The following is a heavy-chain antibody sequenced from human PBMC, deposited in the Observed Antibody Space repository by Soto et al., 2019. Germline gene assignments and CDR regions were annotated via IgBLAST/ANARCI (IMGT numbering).Heavy chain of an antibody. Sequence: VQLVQSGAEVKKPGASVKVSCKASGYTFTSYGITWVRQGPGQGLEWMGWISAYNGDTNYAQKVQGRVTMTTDTYTSTVYMELKSLKSDDTALYFCARDQEYTTSGLYWFDLWGQGNLVTVSS. CDR1: GYTFTSYG. D-gene: IGHD6-6*01. V-gene: IGHV1-18*04. CDR3: ARDQEYTTSGLYWFDL. J-gene: IGHJ5*02. CDR2: ISAYNGDT.